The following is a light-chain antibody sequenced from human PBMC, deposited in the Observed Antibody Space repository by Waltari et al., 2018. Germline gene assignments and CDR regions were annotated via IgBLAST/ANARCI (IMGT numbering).Light chain of an antibody. V-gene: IGKV3-20*01. CDR2: GAS. CDR3: QHYVRLPVT. Sequence: IVFTQSPGPLPSSPGERATRSCRASQSVSRTLAWYQQKPGQAPRLLIYGASTRATGIPDRFSGSGSGTDFSLTISRLEPEDFAVYYCQHYVRLPVTFGQGTKVEIK. J-gene: IGKJ1*01. CDR1: QSVSRT.